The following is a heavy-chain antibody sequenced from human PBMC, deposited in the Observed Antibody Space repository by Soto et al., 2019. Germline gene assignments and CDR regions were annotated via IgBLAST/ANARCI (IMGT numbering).Heavy chain of an antibody. CDR1: GGSTSNSY. V-gene: IGHV4-59*01. Sequence: PSETLSLTCTVSGGSTSNSYWSWIRQPPGKGLEWIGYISNRGSTNYNPSLKSRVTISIDTSKSQFSLRLSSATAADTAVYFCARAPLPCFFVYWGMGTLGT. CDR3: ARAPLPCFFVY. D-gene: IGHD2-21*02. CDR2: ISNRGST. J-gene: IGHJ4*02.